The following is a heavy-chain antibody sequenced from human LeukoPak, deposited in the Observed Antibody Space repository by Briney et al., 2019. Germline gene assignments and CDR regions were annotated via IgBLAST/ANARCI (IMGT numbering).Heavy chain of an antibody. J-gene: IGHJ4*02. D-gene: IGHD6-19*01. CDR1: GGSFSGYY. CDR3: ASDVAVAGISDETIRSGLSS. Sequence: SETLSLTCAVYGGSFSGYYWSWIRQPPGKGLEWIGEINHSRSTNYNPSLKSRVTISVDTSKNQFSLKLSSVTAADTAVYYCASDVAVAGISDETIRSGLSSWGQGTLVTVSS. CDR2: INHSRST. V-gene: IGHV4-34*01.